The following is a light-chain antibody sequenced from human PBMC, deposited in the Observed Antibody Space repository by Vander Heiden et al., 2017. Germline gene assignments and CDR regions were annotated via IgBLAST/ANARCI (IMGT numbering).Light chain of an antibody. CDR3: QQRSNWPPSLT. Sequence: EIVLTQSTATLSLSPGERATLSCRASQSVSSYLAWYQQKPGQAPRLLIYDASTRATGIPARFSGSGSGTDFTLTISSLEPEDFAVYYCQQRSNWPPSLTFGGGTKVEIK. J-gene: IGKJ4*01. V-gene: IGKV3-11*01. CDR2: DAS. CDR1: QSVSSY.